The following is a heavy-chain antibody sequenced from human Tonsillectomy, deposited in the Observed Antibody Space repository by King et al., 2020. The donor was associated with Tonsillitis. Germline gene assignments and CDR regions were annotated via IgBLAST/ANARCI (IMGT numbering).Heavy chain of an antibody. D-gene: IGHD4-17*01. CDR1: GFTFSSFT. CDR3: VKLRGYGEGMLAFPH. CDR2: ISSNGGRT. J-gene: IGHJ1*01. Sequence: VQLVESGGGLVQPGGSLTLSCSASGFTFSSFTMHWVRQAPGKGLEYVSAISSNGGRTYYADSVKGRFRISRDNSKNTLYLQMSSLRAEDTAVYYCVKLRGYGEGMLAFPHWGQGTLVTVSS. V-gene: IGHV3-64D*06.